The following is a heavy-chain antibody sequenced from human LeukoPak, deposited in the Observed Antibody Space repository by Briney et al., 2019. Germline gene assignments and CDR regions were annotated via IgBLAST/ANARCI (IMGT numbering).Heavy chain of an antibody. Sequence: PSETLSLTCTVSGVSISSGGYYWSWIRQHPGKGLEWIGYIYYSGSTYYNPSLKSRVTISVDTSKNQFSLKLSSVTAADTAVYYCARVKTQYCSGGSCYLYYYYYYGMDVWGQGTTVTVSS. CDR2: IYYSGST. J-gene: IGHJ6*02. D-gene: IGHD2-15*01. CDR3: ARVKTQYCSGGSCYLYYYYYYGMDV. V-gene: IGHV4-31*03. CDR1: GVSISSGGYY.